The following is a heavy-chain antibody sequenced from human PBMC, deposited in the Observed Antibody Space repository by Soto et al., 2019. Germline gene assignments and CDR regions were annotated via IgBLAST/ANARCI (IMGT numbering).Heavy chain of an antibody. CDR1: GFTFSSYA. CDR3: AEGPYNWNYYYYGMDV. J-gene: IGHJ6*02. V-gene: IGHV3-23*01. CDR2: ISGSGGST. D-gene: IGHD1-20*01. Sequence: GGSLRLSCAASGFTFSSYAMSWVRQAPGKGLEWVSAISGSGGSTYYADSVKGRFTISRDNSKNTLYLQMNSLRAEDTAVYYCAEGPYNWNYYYYGMDVWGQGTTVTVSS.